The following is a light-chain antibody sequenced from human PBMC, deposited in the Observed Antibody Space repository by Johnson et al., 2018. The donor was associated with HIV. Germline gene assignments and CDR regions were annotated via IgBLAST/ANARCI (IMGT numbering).Light chain of an antibody. CDR2: ENN. Sequence: QSVLTQPPSVSAAPGQKVTISCSGSSFNIGNNYVSWYQQLPGTAPKLLIYENNKRPSGIPDRFSGSKSGTSATLGITGLQTGDEADYYCGTWDNSLVPVYVFGTATKVSVL. V-gene: IGLV1-51*02. CDR1: SFNIGNNY. J-gene: IGLJ1*01. CDR3: GTWDNSLVPVYV.